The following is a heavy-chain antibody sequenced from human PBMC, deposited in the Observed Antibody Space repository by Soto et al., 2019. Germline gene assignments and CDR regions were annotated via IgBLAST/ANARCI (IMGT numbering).Heavy chain of an antibody. V-gene: IGHV3-30-3*01. Sequence: ESGGGVVQPGRSLRLSCAASGFTFSSYAMHWVRQAPGKGLEWVAVISYDGSNKYYADSVKGRFTISRDNSKNTLYLQMNSLRAEDTAVYYCARDTHSSGWFDYWGQGTLVTVSS. D-gene: IGHD6-19*01. CDR1: GFTFSSYA. CDR2: ISYDGSNK. J-gene: IGHJ4*02. CDR3: ARDTHSSGWFDY.